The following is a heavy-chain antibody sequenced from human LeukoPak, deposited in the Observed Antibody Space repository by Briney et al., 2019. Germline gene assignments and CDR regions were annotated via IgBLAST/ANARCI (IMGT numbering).Heavy chain of an antibody. Sequence: PGRSLRLSCAASGFTFSSYGMHWVRQAPGKGLEWVAVISYDGSNTYHADSVKGRFTISRDNSKNMLYLQMNSLRAEDTAVYYCAKPYYYGSRSYMDYWGQGTLVTVSS. CDR2: ISYDGSNT. CDR1: GFTFSSYG. CDR3: AKPYYYGSRSYMDY. D-gene: IGHD3-10*01. J-gene: IGHJ4*02. V-gene: IGHV3-30*18.